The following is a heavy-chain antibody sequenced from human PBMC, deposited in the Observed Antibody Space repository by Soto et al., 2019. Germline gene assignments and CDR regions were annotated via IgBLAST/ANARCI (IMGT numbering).Heavy chain of an antibody. J-gene: IGHJ4*02. CDR3: ARFSGSYTRGLDY. V-gene: IGHV3-72*01. CDR1: GFTFSDHY. CDR2: SRNKANSYST. Sequence: EVQLVESGGGLVQPGGSLRLSCAASGFTFSDHYMDWVRQAPGKGLEWVGGSRNKANSYSTEYAASVKGRFTISRDESNTSLHLQRNSLKAEDAAVYYCARFSGSYTRGLDYWGQGTLVTVSS. D-gene: IGHD1-26*01.